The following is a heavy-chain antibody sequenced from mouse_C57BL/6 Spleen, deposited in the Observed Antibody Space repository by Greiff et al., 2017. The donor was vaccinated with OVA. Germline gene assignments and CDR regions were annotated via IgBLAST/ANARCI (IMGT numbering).Heavy chain of an antibody. J-gene: IGHJ2*01. V-gene: IGHV1-81*01. Sequence: QVQLKQSGAELARPGASVKLSCKASGYTFTSYGISWVKQRTGQGLEWIGEIYPRSGNTYYNEKFKGKATLTADKSSSTAYMELRSLTSEDSAVYFCARRITTVVAGDYWGQGTTLTVSS. CDR3: ARRITTVVAGDY. D-gene: IGHD1-1*01. CDR1: GYTFTSYG. CDR2: IYPRSGNT.